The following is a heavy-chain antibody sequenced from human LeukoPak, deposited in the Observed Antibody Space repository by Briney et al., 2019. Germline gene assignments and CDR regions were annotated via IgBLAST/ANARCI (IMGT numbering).Heavy chain of an antibody. D-gene: IGHD3-3*01. J-gene: IGHJ5*02. CDR3: ARDHAVDAIFGVGNWFDP. V-gene: IGHV1-18*01. CDR2: ISAYNGNT. Sequence: ASVKVSCKASGYTFTSYGISWVRQAPGQGLEWMGWISAYNGNTNYAQKLQGRVTITADESTSTAYMELSSLRSEDTAVYYCARDHAVDAIFGVGNWFDPWGQGTLVTVSS. CDR1: GYTFTSYG.